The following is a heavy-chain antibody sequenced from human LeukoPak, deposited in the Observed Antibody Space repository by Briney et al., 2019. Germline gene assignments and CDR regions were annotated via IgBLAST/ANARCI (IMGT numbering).Heavy chain of an antibody. CDR3: ARDVPSTLGY. J-gene: IGHJ4*02. D-gene: IGHD1-1*01. Sequence: GGSLRLSCEASGFPFSRFWMHWVRQVPGKGLEWVSRINRDATSTTYADSVKGRFTISRDNAKNTLYMEMNSLRVDDTAIYYCARDVPSTLGYCGQGTLVTVSS. CDR2: INRDATST. V-gene: IGHV3-74*01. CDR1: GFPFSRFW.